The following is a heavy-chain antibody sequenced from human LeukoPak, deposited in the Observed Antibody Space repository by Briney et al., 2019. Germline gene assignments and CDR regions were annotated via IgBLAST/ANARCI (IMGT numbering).Heavy chain of an antibody. J-gene: IGHJ1*01. V-gene: IGHV1-2*02. D-gene: IGHD3-22*01. CDR3: ARYRNYYDSSGYYYVEYSQH. CDR1: GYTFTGYY. Sequence: GASVKVSCKASGYTFTGYYMHWVRQAPGQGLEWMGWINPNSGGTNYAQKFQGRVTMTRDTSISTAYMELSRLRSDDTAVYYCARYRNYYDSSGYYYVEYSQHWGQGTLVTVSS. CDR2: INPNSGGT.